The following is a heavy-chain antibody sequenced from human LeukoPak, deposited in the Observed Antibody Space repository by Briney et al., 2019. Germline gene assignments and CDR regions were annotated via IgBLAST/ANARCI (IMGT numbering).Heavy chain of an antibody. Sequence: SETLTLTCTVSGGSISSGDYYWSWIRQPPGKGLEWIGYIYYSGSTYYNPSLKSRVTISVDTSKNQFSLKLSSVTAADTAVYYCARGYYDFWSGYSTHGMDVWGQGTTVTVSS. J-gene: IGHJ6*02. CDR1: GGSISSGDYY. CDR2: IYYSGST. CDR3: ARGYYDFWSGYSTHGMDV. V-gene: IGHV4-30-4*01. D-gene: IGHD3-3*01.